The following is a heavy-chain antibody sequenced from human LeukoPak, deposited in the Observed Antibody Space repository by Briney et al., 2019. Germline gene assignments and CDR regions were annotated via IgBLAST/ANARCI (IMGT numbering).Heavy chain of an antibody. CDR2: IKQDGSEK. V-gene: IGHV3-7*01. D-gene: IGHD4-17*01. Sequence: GGSLRLSCAASGFTFSSYWMSWVRQAPGRGLEWVANIKQDGSEKYYVDSVKGRFTISRDNAKNSLYLQMNSLRAEDTAVYYCARVRTTVTTFDAFDIWGQGTMVTVSS. J-gene: IGHJ3*02. CDR1: GFTFSSYW. CDR3: ARVRTTVTTFDAFDI.